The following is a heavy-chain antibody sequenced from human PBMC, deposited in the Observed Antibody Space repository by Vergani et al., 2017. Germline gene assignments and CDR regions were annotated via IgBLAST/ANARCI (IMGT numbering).Heavy chain of an antibody. Sequence: QVQLQESGPGLVKPSETLSLTCTVSGGSISSYYWSWIRQPPGKGLEWIWYIYYSGSTNYNLSLKSRVTISVDTSKNQFSLKLGSVTAADTAVYYCARVRLVPAAIYYMDVWGKGTTVTVSS. CDR1: GGSISSYY. CDR3: ARVRLVPAAIYYMDV. V-gene: IGHV4-59*01. CDR2: IYYSGST. J-gene: IGHJ6*03. D-gene: IGHD2-2*01.